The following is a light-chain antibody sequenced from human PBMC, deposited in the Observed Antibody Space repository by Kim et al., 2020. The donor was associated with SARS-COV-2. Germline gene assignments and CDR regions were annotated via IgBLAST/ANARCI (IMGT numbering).Light chain of an antibody. CDR2: SNN. CDR3: AAWDDSLSGPV. V-gene: IGLV1-47*02. J-gene: IGLJ2*01. CDR1: SSNIGSNY. Sequence: GQRVTVSCSGSSSNIGSNYVYWYPQLPGTAPKLLIYSNNQRPSGVPDRFSGSKSGTSASLAISGLRSEDEADYYCAAWDDSLSGPVFGGGTQLTVL.